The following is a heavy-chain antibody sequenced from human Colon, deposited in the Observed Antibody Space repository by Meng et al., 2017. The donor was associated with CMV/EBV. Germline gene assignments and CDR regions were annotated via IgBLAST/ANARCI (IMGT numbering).Heavy chain of an antibody. Sequence: SCAASGFTVSSKYMSWVRQAPGKGLVWVARMNGDGRYRNYADSVKGRFSISRVNDNNTLYLQMDNMRAEDTAIYYCAREWELPYFDHWGQGTLVTVSS. D-gene: IGHD1-26*01. V-gene: IGHV3-74*01. CDR3: AREWELPYFDH. CDR1: GFTVSSKY. CDR2: MNGDGRYR. J-gene: IGHJ4*02.